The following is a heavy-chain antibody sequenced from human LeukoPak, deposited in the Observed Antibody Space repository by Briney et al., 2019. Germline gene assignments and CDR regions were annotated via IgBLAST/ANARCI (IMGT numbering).Heavy chain of an antibody. J-gene: IGHJ6*04. Sequence: GGSLRLPCAASGFTFSDYYMSWIRQAPGKGLEWVSAIDGTGGSTYYADSVKGRFTISRDNAKNSLYLQMNSLRAEDTAVYYCAELGITMIGGVWGKGTTVTISS. D-gene: IGHD3-10*02. CDR1: GFTFSDYY. CDR2: IDGTGGST. CDR3: AELGITMIGGV. V-gene: IGHV3-11*04.